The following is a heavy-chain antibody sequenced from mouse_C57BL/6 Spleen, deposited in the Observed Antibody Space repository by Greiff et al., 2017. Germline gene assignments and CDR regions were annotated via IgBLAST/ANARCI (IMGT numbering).Heavy chain of an antibody. CDR3: ASDWICYYGSSRDAMDY. V-gene: IGHV5-4*03. CDR2: ISDGGSYT. CDR1: GFTFSSYS. D-gene: IGHD1-1*01. Sequence: EVMLVEPGGGLVKPGGSLKLSCAASGFTFSSYSMSWVRQTPEKRLEWVATISDGGSYTYYPENVKGRFTISRDNAKDNLYLPMSHLKSEDTAVYYCASDWICYYGSSRDAMDYWGQGTSVTVSS. J-gene: IGHJ4*01.